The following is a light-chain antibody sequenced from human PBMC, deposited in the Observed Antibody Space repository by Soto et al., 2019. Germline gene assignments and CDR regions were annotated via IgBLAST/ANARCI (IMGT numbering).Light chain of an antibody. CDR1: QSLSSN. V-gene: IGKV3-15*01. J-gene: IGKJ4*01. CDR2: GAS. Sequence: EIVFTQSPGTLSVPPGERATLSCRASQSLSSNLAWYQQKPGQAPRLLIYGASTRATGVPARFSGSGSGTDFTLTISRLEPEDFAVYYCQQYNIWPPALTFGGRTKVDIK. CDR3: QQYNIWPPALT.